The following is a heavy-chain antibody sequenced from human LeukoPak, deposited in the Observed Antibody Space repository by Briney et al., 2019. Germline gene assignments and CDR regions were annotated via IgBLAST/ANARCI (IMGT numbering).Heavy chain of an antibody. CDR2: ISGSGGST. J-gene: IGHJ4*02. Sequence: PGGSLRLSCAASGFAFSSYAMSWVRQAPGKGLEWVSAISGSGGSTYYADSVKGRFTISRDNSKNTLYLQMNSLRAEDTAAYYCAKVWQQLVKYYFDYWGQGTLVTVSS. CDR3: AKVWQQLVKYYFDY. D-gene: IGHD6-13*01. CDR1: GFAFSSYA. V-gene: IGHV3-23*01.